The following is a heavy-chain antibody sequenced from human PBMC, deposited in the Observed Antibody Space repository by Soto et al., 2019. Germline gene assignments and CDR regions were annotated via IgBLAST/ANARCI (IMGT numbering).Heavy chain of an antibody. Sequence: PGGSLRLSCAASGFTFSSYDMHWVRQATGKGLEWVSAIGTAGDPYYPGSVKGRFTISRENAKNSLYLQMNSLRAGGTAVYYCARGGPYYYGSGSPAGMDVWGQGTTVTVSS. CDR1: GFTFSSYD. V-gene: IGHV3-13*05. J-gene: IGHJ6*02. CDR3: ARGGPYYYGSGSPAGMDV. CDR2: IGTAGDP. D-gene: IGHD3-10*01.